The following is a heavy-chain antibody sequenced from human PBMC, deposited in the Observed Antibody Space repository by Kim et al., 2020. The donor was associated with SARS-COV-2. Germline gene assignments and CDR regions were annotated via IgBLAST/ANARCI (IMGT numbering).Heavy chain of an antibody. J-gene: IGHJ4*02. V-gene: IGHV3-23*01. CDR3: AKDGLPNWGGRFEY. D-gene: IGHD7-27*01. Sequence: GGSLRLSCAASGFIFSNYAMSWVRLAPGKGLEWVSGISGSGDTTYYADSVKGRFTISRDNSKNTLYLQMNSLRAEDTALYYCAKDGLPNWGGRFEYWGQGTLLTVSS. CDR2: ISGSGDTT. CDR1: GFIFSNYA.